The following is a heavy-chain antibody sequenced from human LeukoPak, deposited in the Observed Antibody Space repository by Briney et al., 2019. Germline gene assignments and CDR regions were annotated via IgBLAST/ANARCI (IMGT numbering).Heavy chain of an antibody. CDR1: GFTFSSYS. CDR2: ISSSSSTI. J-gene: IGHJ3*02. D-gene: IGHD2-8*01. CDR3: ARDSVGYCTNGVCSVAFDI. Sequence: PGGSLRLSCAASGFTFSSYSMNWVRQAPGKGLEWVSYISSSSSTIYYADSVKGRFTISRDNAKNSLYLQMNSLRAEDTAVYYCARDSVGYCTNGVCSVAFDIWGQGTMVTVSS. V-gene: IGHV3-48*01.